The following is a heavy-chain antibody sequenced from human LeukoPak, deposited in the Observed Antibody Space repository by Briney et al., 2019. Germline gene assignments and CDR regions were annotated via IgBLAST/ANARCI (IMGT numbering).Heavy chain of an antibody. CDR1: GFSLRTSGVG. V-gene: IGHV2-5*02. Sequence: SGPTLGKPTQTLTLTCSFSGFSLRTSGVGVGWIRQPPGTALEWLTLFYLDDDKRYRPSLKSRLTITKDTSKTQVVRTRTHIDPVDTATYYGAQRLFVPVTGARGDWFDPWGQGTLVTVSS. J-gene: IGHJ5*02. D-gene: IGHD6-19*01. CDR2: FYLDDDK. CDR3: AQRLFVPVTGARGDWFDP.